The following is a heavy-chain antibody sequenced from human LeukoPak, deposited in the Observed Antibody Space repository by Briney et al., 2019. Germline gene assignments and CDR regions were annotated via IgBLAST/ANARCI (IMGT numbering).Heavy chain of an antibody. CDR2: IYYSGST. J-gene: IGHJ4*02. CDR1: GGSISSYY. CDR3: ARAGIAAAGSSFDY. D-gene: IGHD6-13*01. V-gene: IGHV4-59*08. Sequence: SETLSLTCTVSGGSISSYYWSWIRQPPGKGLEWIGYIYYSGSTNYNPSLKSRVTISVDTSKNQFSLKLSSVTAADTAVYYCARAGIAAAGSSFDYWGQGTLVTVSS.